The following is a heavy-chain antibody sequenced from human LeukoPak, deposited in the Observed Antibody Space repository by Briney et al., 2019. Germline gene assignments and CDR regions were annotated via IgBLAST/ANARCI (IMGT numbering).Heavy chain of an antibody. CDR3: AREAAGTILDAFDI. CDR1: GFTFSSYE. CDR2: ISSSGSTI. D-gene: IGHD6-13*01. V-gene: IGHV3-48*03. Sequence: GGSLRLSCAASGFTFSSYEMNWVRQAPGKGLEWVSYISSSGSTIYYADSVKGRFTISRDNAKNSLYLQMNSLRAEDTAVYYCAREAAGTILDAFDIWGQGTMVTVSS. J-gene: IGHJ3*02.